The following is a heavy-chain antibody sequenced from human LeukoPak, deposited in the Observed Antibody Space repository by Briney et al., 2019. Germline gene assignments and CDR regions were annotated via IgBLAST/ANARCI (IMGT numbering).Heavy chain of an antibody. J-gene: IGHJ5*02. Sequence: SETLSLTCTVSGGSISNYYWSWIRQPPGKGLEWIGYISYSGSTKYNPSLQSRVTMSVDTSKNQFSLKLTSVTAADTAVYYCARDKSRDYTFDPWGQGTLVTVSS. D-gene: IGHD4-11*01. CDR1: GGSISNYY. CDR2: ISYSGST. V-gene: IGHV4-59*12. CDR3: ARDKSRDYTFDP.